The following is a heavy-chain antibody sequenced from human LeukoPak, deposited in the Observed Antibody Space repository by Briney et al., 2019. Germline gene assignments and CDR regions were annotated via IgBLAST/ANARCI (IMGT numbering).Heavy chain of an antibody. CDR3: ARHTSHYDSSGSPINAFDI. V-gene: IGHV4-59*08. CDR2: IYYTGST. Sequence: SETLSLTCTVSGGSISSYYWSWIRQPPGKGLEWIGYIYYTGSTDSNPSLKSRVTISVDTSKKQLSLKLSSVTAADTAVYYCARHTSHYDSSGSPINAFDIWGQGTMVTVSS. CDR1: GGSISSYY. J-gene: IGHJ3*02. D-gene: IGHD3-22*01.